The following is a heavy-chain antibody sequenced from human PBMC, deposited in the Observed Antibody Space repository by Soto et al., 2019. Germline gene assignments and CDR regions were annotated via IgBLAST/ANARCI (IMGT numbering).Heavy chain of an antibody. V-gene: IGHV4-4*07. D-gene: IGHD2-8*01. J-gene: IGHJ6*02. CDR3: ARDHQYCTNGVCPRSYYYYGMDV. CDR2: IYTSGST. CDR1: GGSISSYY. Sequence: PSETLSLTCTVSGGSISSYYWSWIRQPAGKGLEWIGRIYTSGSTNHNPSLKSRVTMSVDTSKNQFSLKLSSVTAADTAVYYCARDHQYCTNGVCPRSYYYYGMDVWGQGTTVT.